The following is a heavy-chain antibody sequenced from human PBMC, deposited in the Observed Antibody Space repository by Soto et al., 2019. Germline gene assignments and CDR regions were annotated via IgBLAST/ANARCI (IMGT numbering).Heavy chain of an antibody. CDR2: IGTAGDT. Sequence: GGSLRLSCAASGFTFSSYDMHWVRQATGKGLEWVSAIGTAGDTYYPGSVKGRFTISRENAKNSLYLQMNSLRAGDTAVYYCAKENEGYDSSGYYFSFHYYFDYWGQGTLVTVSS. CDR1: GFTFSSYD. V-gene: IGHV3-13*01. D-gene: IGHD3-22*01. CDR3: AKENEGYDSSGYYFSFHYYFDY. J-gene: IGHJ4*02.